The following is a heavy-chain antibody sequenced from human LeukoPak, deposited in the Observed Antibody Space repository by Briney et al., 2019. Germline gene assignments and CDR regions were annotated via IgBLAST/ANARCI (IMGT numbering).Heavy chain of an antibody. Sequence: SETLSLTCTVSGGSISSGGYYWSWLRQHPRKGLEWIGYTYHSGYTYYNPSLKSRVTISVDTSKNHFSLKLSSVTAADTAVYYCARETTLMGYSSGLGFNYWGQGALVTVSS. CDR1: GGSISSGGYY. CDR3: ARETTLMGYSSGLGFNY. J-gene: IGHJ4*02. D-gene: IGHD6-19*01. CDR2: TYHSGYT. V-gene: IGHV4-31*03.